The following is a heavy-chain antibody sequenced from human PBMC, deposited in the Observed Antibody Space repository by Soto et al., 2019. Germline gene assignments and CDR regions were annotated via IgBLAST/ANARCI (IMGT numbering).Heavy chain of an antibody. D-gene: IGHD6-19*01. V-gene: IGHV4-4*02. J-gene: IGHJ5*02. CDR1: GDSVSSPYY. CDR3: ARSAGWYAIHA. CDR2: VFHTGTT. Sequence: QVQLQESRPGLVKPSGTLSLTCAVSGDSVSSPYYWCWVRQPPGKGLEWIGEVFHTGTTSYNPSLRSRVTISMDKSINQFSLDLSSVTAADTAVYYCARSAGWYAIHAWGPGTLVIVSS.